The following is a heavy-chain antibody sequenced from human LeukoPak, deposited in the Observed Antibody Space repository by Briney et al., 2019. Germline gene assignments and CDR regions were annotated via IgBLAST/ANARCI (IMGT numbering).Heavy chain of an antibody. CDR2: IYYSGST. Sequence: SETLSLTCTVSGGSISGYYWSWIRLPPGKGLEWIGYIYYSGSTNYNPSLKSRVTISVDTSKNQFSLKLSSVTAADTAVYYCARWYNWNYFDFWGQGTLVTVSS. CDR3: ARWYNWNYFDF. V-gene: IGHV4-59*01. CDR1: GGSISGYY. D-gene: IGHD1-20*01. J-gene: IGHJ4*02.